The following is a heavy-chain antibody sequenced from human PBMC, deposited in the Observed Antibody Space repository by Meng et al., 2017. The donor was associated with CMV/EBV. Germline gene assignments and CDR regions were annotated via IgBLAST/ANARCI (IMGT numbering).Heavy chain of an antibody. V-gene: IGHV3-66*02. CDR1: GFTVSSNY. J-gene: IGHJ4*02. Sequence: GESLKISCAASGFTVSSNYMSFVRQAPGKGLEWVSVIYSGGSTYYADSVKGRFTISRDNSKNTLYLQMSSLRAEDTAVYYCARARKYYYDTPGDFDYWGQGTLVTVSS. CDR3: ARARKYYYDTPGDFDY. D-gene: IGHD3-22*01. CDR2: IYSGGST.